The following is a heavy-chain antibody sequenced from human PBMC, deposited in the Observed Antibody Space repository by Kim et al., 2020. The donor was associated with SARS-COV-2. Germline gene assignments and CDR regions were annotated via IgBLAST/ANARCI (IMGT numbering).Heavy chain of an antibody. CDR3: ARDKRGGPYYYYGMDV. CDR2: ISYDGSNK. D-gene: IGHD3-10*01. CDR1: GFTFSSYA. Sequence: GGSLRLSCAASGFTFSSYAMHWVRQAPGKGLEWVAVISYDGSNKYYADSVKGRFTISRDNSKNTLYLQMNSLRAEDTAVYYCARDKRGGPYYYYGMDVWGQGTTVTVSS. J-gene: IGHJ6*02. V-gene: IGHV3-30*04.